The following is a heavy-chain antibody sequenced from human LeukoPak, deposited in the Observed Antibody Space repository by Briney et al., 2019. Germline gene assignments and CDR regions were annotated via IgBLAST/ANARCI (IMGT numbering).Heavy chain of an antibody. CDR1: GFTFSSYG. Sequence: PGGSLRLSCAASGFTFSSYGMHWVRQAPGKGLEWVAVISYDGSNKYYADSVKGRFTISRDNSKNTLYLQMNSLRAEDTAVYYCAKGGYYDSSGYYGPLVYFDYWGQGTLVTVSS. V-gene: IGHV3-30*18. D-gene: IGHD3-22*01. CDR3: AKGGYYDSSGYYGPLVYFDY. CDR2: ISYDGSNK. J-gene: IGHJ4*02.